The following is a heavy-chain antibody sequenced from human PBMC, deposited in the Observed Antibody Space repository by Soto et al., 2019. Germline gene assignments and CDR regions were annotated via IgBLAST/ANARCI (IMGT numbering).Heavy chain of an antibody. D-gene: IGHD5-18*01. CDR2: SIPIFGTA. J-gene: IGHJ5*02. Sequence: QVQLVQSGAEVKKPGSSVKVSCKASGGTFSSYAISWVRQAPGQGLEWMGGSIPIFGTANYAQKFEGRVTITADESTSTAYMELSSLRSEDTAVYYCARDSSAPAMVENWFDPWGQGTLVTVSS. V-gene: IGHV1-69*01. CDR1: GGTFSSYA. CDR3: ARDSSAPAMVENWFDP.